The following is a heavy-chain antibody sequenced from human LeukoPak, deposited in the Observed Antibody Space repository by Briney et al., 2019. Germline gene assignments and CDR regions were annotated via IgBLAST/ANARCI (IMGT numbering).Heavy chain of an antibody. D-gene: IGHD2-2*01. CDR2: INHSGST. J-gene: IGHJ5*02. CDR1: GGSFSGYY. Sequence: SETLSLTCAVYGGSFSGYYWSWIRQPPGKGLEWIGEINHSGSTNYNPSLKSRVTISVDTSKNQFSLKLSSVTAADTAVYYCARRGGRYCSSTSCPKKGLDPWGQGTLVTVSS. V-gene: IGHV4-34*01. CDR3: ARRGGRYCSSTSCPKKGLDP.